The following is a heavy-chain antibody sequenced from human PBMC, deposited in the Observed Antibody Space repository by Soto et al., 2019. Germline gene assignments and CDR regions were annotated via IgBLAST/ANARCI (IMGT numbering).Heavy chain of an antibody. D-gene: IGHD5-18*01. Sequence: SETLSLTCTVSGGSISSGDYYWSWIRQPPGKGLEWIGYIYYSGSTYYNPSLKSRVTISVDTSKNQFSLKLSSVTAADTAVYYCARTKDTAMLLGFDYWGQGTLVTVSS. CDR2: IYYSGST. V-gene: IGHV4-30-4*01. CDR3: ARTKDTAMLLGFDY. CDR1: GGSISSGDYY. J-gene: IGHJ4*02.